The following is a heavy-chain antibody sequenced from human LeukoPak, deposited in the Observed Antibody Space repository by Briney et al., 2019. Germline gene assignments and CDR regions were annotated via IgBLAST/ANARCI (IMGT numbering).Heavy chain of an antibody. V-gene: IGHV4-59*11. CDR2: IYYSGTT. D-gene: IGHD3-22*01. CDR1: GGSISSHY. J-gene: IGHJ4*02. CDR3: ARVGDYYDSSGYYYSHNY. Sequence: PSETLSLTCTVSGGSISSHYWSWIRQPPGKGLEWIGYIYYSGTTNYNPSLKSRVTISVDTSKNQFSLKLSFVTAADTAVYYCARVGDYYDSSGYYYSHNYWGQGTLVTVSS.